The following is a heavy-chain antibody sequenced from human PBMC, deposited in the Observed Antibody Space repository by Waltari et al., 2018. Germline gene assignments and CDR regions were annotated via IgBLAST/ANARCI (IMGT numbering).Heavy chain of an antibody. CDR2: IYYSGST. Sequence: QLQLQESGPGLVKPSETLSLTCTVSGGSISSSSYYWGWIRQPPGKGLEWIGSIYYSGSTYYNPSLKSRVTISVDTSKNQFSLKLSSVTAADTAVYYCARERGMYYYDSSGQNNWFDPWGQGTLVTVSS. V-gene: IGHV4-39*07. CDR3: ARERGMYYYDSSGQNNWFDP. D-gene: IGHD3-22*01. CDR1: GGSISSSSYY. J-gene: IGHJ5*02.